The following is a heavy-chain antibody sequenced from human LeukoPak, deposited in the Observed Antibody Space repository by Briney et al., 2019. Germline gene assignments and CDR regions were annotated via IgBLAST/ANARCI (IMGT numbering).Heavy chain of an antibody. CDR1: GFTFSSYS. CDR3: ARDLGIAAASDY. J-gene: IGHJ4*02. V-gene: IGHV3-21*01. CDR2: ISSSSSYI. D-gene: IGHD6-13*01. Sequence: GGSLRLSCAASGFTFSSYSMNWVRQAPGRGLEWVSSISSSSSYIYYADSVKGRFTISRDNAKNSLYLQMNSLRAEDTAVYYCARDLGIAAASDYWGQGTLVTVSS.